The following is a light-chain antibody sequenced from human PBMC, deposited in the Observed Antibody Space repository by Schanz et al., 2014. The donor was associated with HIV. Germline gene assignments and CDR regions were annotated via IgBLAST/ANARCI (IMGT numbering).Light chain of an antibody. CDR2: DVT. Sequence: QSALTQPASVSGSPGQSITISCIGTSSDVGGYNFVSWYQQHPGKAPKLMIYDVTNRPSGVSNRFSGSKSGNTASLTISGLRPEYEADYYCSSYTSSNTVIFAGGTNSPS. J-gene: IGLJ2*01. V-gene: IGLV2-14*03. CDR1: SSDVGGYNF. CDR3: SSYTSSNTVI.